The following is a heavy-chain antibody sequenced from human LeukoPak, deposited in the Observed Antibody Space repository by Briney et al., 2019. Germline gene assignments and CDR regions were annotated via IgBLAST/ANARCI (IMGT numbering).Heavy chain of an antibody. CDR3: ARGXAFSGDX. CDR1: GFSFTNFW. Sequence: HPGGSLRLSCAVSGFSFTNFWMSWVRQAPGRGLEWVANIHPEGNEKYHVESVKGRFTISRDNTKNLLFLQMNGLRVEDTAVYYCARGXAFSGDXWGQGTLVXVS. CDR2: IHPEGNEK. V-gene: IGHV3-7*04. J-gene: IGHJ4*02.